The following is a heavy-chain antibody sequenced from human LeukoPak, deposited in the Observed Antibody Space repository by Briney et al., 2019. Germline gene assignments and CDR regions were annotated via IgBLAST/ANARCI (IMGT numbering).Heavy chain of an antibody. CDR2: ISAYNGNT. J-gene: IGHJ4*02. D-gene: IGHD5-18*01. V-gene: IGHV1-18*01. CDR3: ARGEHSYGLIHLDY. Sequence: ASVKVSCKASGYTFTSYGISWVRQAPGQGLEWMGWISAYNGNTNYAQKLQGRVTMTTDTSTSTAYMELSSLRSEDTAVYYCARGEHSYGLIHLDYWGQGTLVTVSS. CDR1: GYTFTSYG.